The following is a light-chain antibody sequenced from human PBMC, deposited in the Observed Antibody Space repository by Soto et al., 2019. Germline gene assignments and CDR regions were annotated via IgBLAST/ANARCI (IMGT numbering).Light chain of an antibody. CDR2: DAS. CDR3: QQYDSLPLT. V-gene: IGKV1-33*01. Sequence: IQSSEAPSCLSASVGDRLTITCQASQDIRNYLNWYQQKPGKAPKLLIYDASNLETGVPSRFSGSGSGTHFTFTISTLHPADIATYYCQQYDSLPLTFGGGTKVDIK. J-gene: IGKJ4*01. CDR1: QDIRNY.